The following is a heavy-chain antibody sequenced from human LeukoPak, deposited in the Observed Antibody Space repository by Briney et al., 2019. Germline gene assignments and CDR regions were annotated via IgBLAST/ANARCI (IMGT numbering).Heavy chain of an antibody. Sequence: GGSLRLSCAASGFRFTAFWMSWVRQAPGKGPEWVANINQESTETYYVDSVRGQFTISRDNAKNSLSLQMNSLRVEDTAVYYCAREVDRSFGYWGQGNLVTVSS. CDR2: INQESTET. CDR3: AREVDRSFGY. D-gene: IGHD2-15*01. J-gene: IGHJ4*02. CDR1: GFRFTAFW. V-gene: IGHV3-7*01.